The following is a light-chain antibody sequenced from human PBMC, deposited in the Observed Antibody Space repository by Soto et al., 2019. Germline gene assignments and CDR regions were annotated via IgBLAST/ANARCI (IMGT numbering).Light chain of an antibody. V-gene: IGKV3-20*01. CDR2: GAS. CDR1: QSVSSSY. J-gene: IGKJ3*01. CDR3: QQYGSSSFT. Sequence: EIVLTQSPGTLSLSPGERATLSCRASQSVSSSYLACYQQKPGQAPRLLIYGASSRATGIPDRFSGSGSATDFTLTISRLEPEDFAVYYCQQYGSSSFTFGPGTKVDIK.